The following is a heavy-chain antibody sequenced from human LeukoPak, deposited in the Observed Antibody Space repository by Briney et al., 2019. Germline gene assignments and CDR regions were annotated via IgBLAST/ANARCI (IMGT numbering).Heavy chain of an antibody. J-gene: IGHJ5*02. V-gene: IGHV3-21*01. CDR3: ARDGEYCGGDCSRFDP. CDR2: IGSSSNYI. Sequence: GGSLRLSCAASGFTFSSYFMNWVRQAPGKGLELVSSIGSSSNYIHYADSVKGRFTISRDNAKNSLYLQMNSLRAEDTAVYYCARDGEYCGGDCSRFDPWGQGTLVTVSS. CDR1: GFTFSSYF. D-gene: IGHD2-21*02.